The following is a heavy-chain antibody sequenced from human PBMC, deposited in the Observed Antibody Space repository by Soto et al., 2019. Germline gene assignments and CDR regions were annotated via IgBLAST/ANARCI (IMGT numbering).Heavy chain of an antibody. Sequence: QVQLVESGGGVVQPGRSLRLSCAASGFTFSSYAMHWVRQAPGKGLEWVAVISYDGSNKYSADSVKGRFTISRDNSKNTLYLQMNSLRAEDTAVYYCAKASASSGYYFDYWGQGTLVTVSS. D-gene: IGHD6-13*01. J-gene: IGHJ4*02. CDR3: AKASASSGYYFDY. CDR1: GFTFSSYA. CDR2: ISYDGSNK. V-gene: IGHV3-30-3*01.